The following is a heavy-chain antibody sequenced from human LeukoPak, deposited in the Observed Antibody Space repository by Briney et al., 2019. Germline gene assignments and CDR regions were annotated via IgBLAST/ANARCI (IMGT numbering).Heavy chain of an antibody. Sequence: GGSLRLSCAASGFTFSSYAMSWVRQAPGKGPEFVANIKQDGSEKKYVDSMKGRFTISRDNAKNSVFLQMNSLRAEDTAVYYCAREDGYNTMNHWGQGTLVTVSS. D-gene: IGHD5-24*01. J-gene: IGHJ5*02. CDR2: IKQDGSEK. CDR3: AREDGYNTMNH. V-gene: IGHV3-7*01. CDR1: GFTFSSYA.